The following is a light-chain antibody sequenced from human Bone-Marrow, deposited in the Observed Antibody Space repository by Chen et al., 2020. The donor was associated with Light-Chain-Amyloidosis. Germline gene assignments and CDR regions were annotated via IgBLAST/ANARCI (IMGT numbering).Light chain of an antibody. CDR1: ESISFY. Sequence: EIVLTQSPATVSLSPGDTATLSCRASESISFYLTWYQQKPGQAPRLLIYDASHRATGIPARFSGSGSGTDFTLTITNLEPDDFAVYYYQQRSSWPTFGQGTRLEI. CDR2: DAS. J-gene: IGKJ5*01. CDR3: QQRSSWPT. V-gene: IGKV3-11*01.